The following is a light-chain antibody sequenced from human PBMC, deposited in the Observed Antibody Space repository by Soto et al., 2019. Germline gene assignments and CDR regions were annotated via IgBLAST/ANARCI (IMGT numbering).Light chain of an antibody. CDR1: SSDVGGYNY. CDR3: SSYTGSNTYV. CDR2: DVS. Sequence: QSALTQPPSASGSPGQSVTISCTGTSSDVGGYNYVFWYQQHPGKAPQLMIYDVSDRPSGISSRFSGSKSGNTASLTISGLQAEDEADYYCSSYTGSNTYVFGAGTKLTVL. J-gene: IGLJ1*01. V-gene: IGLV2-14*03.